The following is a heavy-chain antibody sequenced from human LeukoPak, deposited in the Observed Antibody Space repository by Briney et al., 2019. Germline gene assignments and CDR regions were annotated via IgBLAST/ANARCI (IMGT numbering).Heavy chain of an antibody. V-gene: IGHV3-7*04. CDR2: IQQDGSEK. CDR1: GFTFSDYW. Sequence: PGGSLRLSCAASGFTFSDYWMSWVRQAPGKGLEWVANIQQDGSEKYYADSVKGRFTISRDNAKKSLFLQVCSLRGEDTAVYYCARDRGFSYGIDFWGQGTLVTVSS. CDR3: ARDRGFSYGIDF. D-gene: IGHD5-18*01. J-gene: IGHJ4*02.